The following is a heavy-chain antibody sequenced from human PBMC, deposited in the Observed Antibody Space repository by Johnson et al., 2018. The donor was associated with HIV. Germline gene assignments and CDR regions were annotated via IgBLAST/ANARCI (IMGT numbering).Heavy chain of an antibody. J-gene: IGHJ3*01. Sequence: VQLVESGGGLIQPGGSLRLSCAASGFTFSSYWMSWVRQAPGKGLEWVAHIKQDGSDKYYVDSVKGRFTISRDNSKKSLYLQMNSLRAEDTAVYFCARAASQQQLKVPFDVWGQGTMVTVSS. D-gene: IGHD6-13*01. V-gene: IGHV3-7*02. CDR1: GFTFSSYW. CDR3: ARAASQQQLKVPFDV. CDR2: IKQDGSDK.